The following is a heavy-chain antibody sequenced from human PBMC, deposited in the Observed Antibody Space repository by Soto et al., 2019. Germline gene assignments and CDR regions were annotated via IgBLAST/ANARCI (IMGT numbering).Heavy chain of an antibody. D-gene: IGHD2-8*01. CDR3: VRGRRALRYIVLMVYGQFDY. V-gene: IGHV4-59*12. CDR1: GGSISSNY. CDR2: IYYTGST. J-gene: IGHJ4*02. Sequence: SETLSLTCTVSGGSISSNYWSWIRQPPGKGLEWIGYIYYTGSTDYNPSLRGRVTISVDTSKNQFSLKLTSVTAADTAVYYCVRGRRALRYIVLMVYGQFDYWGQGTLVTVSS.